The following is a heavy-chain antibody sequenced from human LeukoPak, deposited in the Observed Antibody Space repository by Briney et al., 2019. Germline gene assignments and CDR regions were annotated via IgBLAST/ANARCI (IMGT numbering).Heavy chain of an antibody. CDR3: ARSPYGAYEVFDS. D-gene: IGHD5-12*01. CDR1: GFTFTTYQ. J-gene: IGHJ4*02. CDR2: ISTGGSTI. V-gene: IGHV3-48*03. Sequence: GGSLRLSCAASGFTFTTYQMNWVRQAPGKGLEWVSYISTGGSTIYYADSVKGRFTISRDNAKNSLYLQMSSLRAEDTAVYYCARSPYGAYEVFDSWGQGTLVTVSS.